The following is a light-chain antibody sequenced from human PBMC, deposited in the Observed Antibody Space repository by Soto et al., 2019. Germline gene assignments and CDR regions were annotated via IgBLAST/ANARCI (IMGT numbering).Light chain of an antibody. CDR1: QSVSSSY. J-gene: IGKJ3*01. V-gene: IGKV3-20*01. Sequence: EIVLTQSPGTLSLSPGEGATLSCRASQSVSSSYLAWYQQKPGQAPRLLIYGASSRATAIPDRFSGSGSGTDFTLTISRLEPEDFAVYYCQKYGSSLFTFGPGTKVDIK. CDR2: GAS. CDR3: QKYGSSLFT.